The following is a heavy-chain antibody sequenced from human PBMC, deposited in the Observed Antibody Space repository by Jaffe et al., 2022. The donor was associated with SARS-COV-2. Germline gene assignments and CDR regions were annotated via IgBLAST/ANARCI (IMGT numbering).Heavy chain of an antibody. CDR3: ARDSPDGSGWYGGIDY. CDR2: IWYDGSNK. CDR1: GFTFSSYG. D-gene: IGHD6-19*01. V-gene: IGHV3-33*01. Sequence: QVQLVESGGGVVQPGRSLRLSCAASGFTFSSYGMHWVRQAPGKGLEWVAVIWYDGSNKYYADSVKGRFTISRDNSKNTLYLQMNSLRAEDTAVYYCARDSPDGSGWYGGIDYWGQGTLVTVSS. J-gene: IGHJ4*02.